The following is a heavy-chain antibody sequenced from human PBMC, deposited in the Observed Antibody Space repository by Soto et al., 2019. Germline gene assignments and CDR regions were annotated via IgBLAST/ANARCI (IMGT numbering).Heavy chain of an antibody. CDR3: AGPNYYDNSGYPNWFDP. Sequence: ASVKVSCKASGYTFTSYGISWVRQAPGQGLEWMGWISAYNGNTNYAQKLQGRVTMTTDTSTSTAYMELSSLRSEDTAVYYCAGPNYYDNSGYPNWFDPWGQGTLVTVSS. D-gene: IGHD3-22*01. CDR2: ISAYNGNT. CDR1: GYTFTSYG. V-gene: IGHV1-18*01. J-gene: IGHJ5*02.